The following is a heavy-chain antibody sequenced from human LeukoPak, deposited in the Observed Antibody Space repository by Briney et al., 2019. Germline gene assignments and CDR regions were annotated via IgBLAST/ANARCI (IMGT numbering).Heavy chain of an antibody. Sequence: GGSLRLSCAVSGFTVSSNYMSWVRQAPGKGLEWVSVIYSGTNTYYADSVKGRFIISRDNPKNMLYLQMNSLRAEDTAVYYCARVASGTLDYWGQGTLVTVSS. CDR2: IYSGTNT. CDR1: GFTVSSNY. J-gene: IGHJ4*02. V-gene: IGHV3-53*01. CDR3: ARVASGTLDY. D-gene: IGHD6-25*01.